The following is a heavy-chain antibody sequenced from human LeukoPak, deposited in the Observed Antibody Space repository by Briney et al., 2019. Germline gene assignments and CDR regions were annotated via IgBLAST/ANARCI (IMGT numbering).Heavy chain of an antibody. CDR1: GYTFTGYY. D-gene: IGHD3-22*01. V-gene: IGHV1-2*02. Sequence: ASVKVSCKASGYTFTGYYMHWLRQAPGQGLEWMGWINPNSGGTNYAQKFQGRVTMTRDTSISTAYMELSRLRSDATAVYYCARVLGYYYDSSGYYSLSFGYWGQGTLVTVSS. J-gene: IGHJ4*02. CDR3: ARVLGYYYDSSGYYSLSFGY. CDR2: INPNSGGT.